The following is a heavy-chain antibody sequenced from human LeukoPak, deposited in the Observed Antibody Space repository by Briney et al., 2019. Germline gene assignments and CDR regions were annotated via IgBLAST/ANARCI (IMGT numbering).Heavy chain of an antibody. CDR1: GFSFSTYS. CDR3: GTGDPRFDY. D-gene: IGHD7-27*01. CDR2: ISSGSSAI. J-gene: IGHJ4*02. V-gene: IGHV3-48*01. Sequence: GGSLRLSCAASGFSFSTYSMNWVRQAPGKGLQWVSYISSGSSAIYFTDSVKGRFTITRDDAKNSVYLQMNSLRTEDTAVYYCGTGDPRFDYWGQGILVTVSS.